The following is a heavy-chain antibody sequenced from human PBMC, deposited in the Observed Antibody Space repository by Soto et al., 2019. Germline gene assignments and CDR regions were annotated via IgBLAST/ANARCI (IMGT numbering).Heavy chain of an antibody. J-gene: IGHJ5*02. CDR3: ARDADPLVCSGSSCYGGWFDP. Sequence: LSLPCTVSGGSISNYYRSWIRQTPGKRLEWIGYIYDCGDTYYNTSLRSRVTISDHTSKNQFSMKLSSISAADTAVYYCARDADPLVCSGSSCYGGWFDPWGRGTLVTVSS. CDR1: GGSISNYY. CDR2: IYDCGDT. V-gene: IGHV4-59*01. D-gene: IGHD2-15*01.